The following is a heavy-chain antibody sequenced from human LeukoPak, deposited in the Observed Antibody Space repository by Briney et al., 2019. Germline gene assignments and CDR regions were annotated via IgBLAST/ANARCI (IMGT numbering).Heavy chain of an antibody. CDR2: ISSSGSTI. J-gene: IGHJ6*02. V-gene: IGHV3-11*04. D-gene: IGHD6-13*01. CDR3: ARVGQQLGHYYYYGMDV. Sequence: GGSLRLSCAASGFTFSDYYMSWIRQAPGKGLEWVSYISSSGSTIYYADSVKGRFTISRDNAKNSLYLQMNSLRAEDMAVYYCARVGQQLGHYYYYGMDVWGQGTTVTVSS. CDR1: GFTFSDYY.